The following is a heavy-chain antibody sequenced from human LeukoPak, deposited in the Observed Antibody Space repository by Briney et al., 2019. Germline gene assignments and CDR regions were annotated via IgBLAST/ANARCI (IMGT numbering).Heavy chain of an antibody. J-gene: IGHJ4*02. CDR3: AREVAAFDY. V-gene: IGHV3-23*01. CDR1: GFTFSSYA. Sequence: GGSLRLSCAASGFTFSSYAMTWVRQAPGKGLEWVSVISGGGSTYYADSVKGRFTISRDNSKNTLYLQMNSLRAEDTAVYYCAREVAAFDYWGQGTLVTVSS. CDR2: ISGGGST. D-gene: IGHD2-15*01.